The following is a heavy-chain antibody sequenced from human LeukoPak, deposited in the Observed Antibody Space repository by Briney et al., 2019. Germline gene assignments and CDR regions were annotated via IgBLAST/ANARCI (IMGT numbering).Heavy chain of an antibody. D-gene: IGHD3-22*01. CDR2: NSTSGST. Sequence: SETLSLTCAGYGGPFSGYYWTWIRQPAGKVLESIRHNSTSGSTNYSPSLKSRVTMSVDTSKIQCSLKLSSVTAADTAVYYCARVRYSDSSVLTRKRSYYFDYWGQGTLVTVSS. J-gene: IGHJ4*02. V-gene: IGHV4-59*10. CDR1: GGPFSGYY. CDR3: ARVRYSDSSVLTRKRSYYFDY.